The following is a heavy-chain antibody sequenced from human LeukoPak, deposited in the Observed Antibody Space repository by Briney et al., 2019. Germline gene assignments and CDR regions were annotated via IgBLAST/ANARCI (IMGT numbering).Heavy chain of an antibody. D-gene: IGHD2-2*01. CDR3: AKDQQVGAAAYYFDS. Sequence: GGSLRLPCAAAGFTFSRYGLHWVRQAPGKGLEWVTVIANDGKDKKYADSVKGRFTISRDNSKSTLYLQMNSLRAEDTGVYYCAKDQQVGAAAYYFDSWGQGTLVTVSS. CDR2: IANDGKDK. V-gene: IGHV3-30*18. J-gene: IGHJ4*02. CDR1: GFTFSRYG.